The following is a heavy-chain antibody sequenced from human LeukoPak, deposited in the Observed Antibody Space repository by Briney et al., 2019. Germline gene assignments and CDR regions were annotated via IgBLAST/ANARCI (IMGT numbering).Heavy chain of an antibody. CDR1: GFTFSSYW. CDR2: IWYDGSNK. CDR3: ARDLSSSGAFDI. V-gene: IGHV3-33*08. J-gene: IGHJ3*02. D-gene: IGHD6-19*01. Sequence: GGSLRLSCAASGFTFSSYWMSWVRQAPGKGLEWVAVIWYDGSNKYYADSVKGRFTISRDNSKNTLYLQMNSLRAEDTAVYYCARDLSSSGAFDIWGQGTMVTVSS.